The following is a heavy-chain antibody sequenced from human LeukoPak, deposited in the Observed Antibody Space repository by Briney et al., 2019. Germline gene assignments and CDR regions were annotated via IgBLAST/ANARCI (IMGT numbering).Heavy chain of an antibody. CDR3: ARDLVTTGGMDV. Sequence: ASVKVSCKASGYTFTSYYMHWVRQAPGQGLEWMGIINPSGGSTSYAQKFQGRVTMTRHTSTSTVYMELSSLRSEDTAVYYCARDLVTTGGMDVWGQGTTVTVSS. CDR2: INPSGGST. D-gene: IGHD4-17*01. J-gene: IGHJ6*02. CDR1: GYTFTSYY. V-gene: IGHV1-46*01.